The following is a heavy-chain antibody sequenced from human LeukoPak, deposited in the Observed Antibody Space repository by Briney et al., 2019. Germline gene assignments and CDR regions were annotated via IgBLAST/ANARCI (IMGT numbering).Heavy chain of an antibody. V-gene: IGHV6-1*01. CDR3: ARAGSSSGWYGNWFDP. Sequence: SQTLSLTCALSGDSVSSNSVAWNWIRQSPSRGLEWLGRTYYRSKWYNDYAVSMKSRITINPDTSKNQFSLQLNSVTPEDTAVYYCARAGSSSGWYGNWFDPWGQGTLVTVSS. CDR2: TYYRSKWYN. J-gene: IGHJ5*02. D-gene: IGHD6-19*01. CDR1: GDSVSSNSVA.